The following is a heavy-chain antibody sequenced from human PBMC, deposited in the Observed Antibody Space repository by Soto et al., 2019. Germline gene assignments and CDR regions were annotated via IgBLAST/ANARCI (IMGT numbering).Heavy chain of an antibody. CDR3: ATDYLAAAGTRGPARYYYCCMDV. CDR2: ISGSGGST. CDR1: GFTFSSYA. Sequence: GGSLRLSCAASGFTFSSYAMSWVRQAPGKGLEWVSAISGSGGSTYYADSVKGRFTISRDNSKNTLYLQMNSLRAEDTAVYYCATDYLAAAGTRGPARYYYCCMDVWGQGTTVTVSS. J-gene: IGHJ6*02. V-gene: IGHV3-23*01. D-gene: IGHD6-13*01.